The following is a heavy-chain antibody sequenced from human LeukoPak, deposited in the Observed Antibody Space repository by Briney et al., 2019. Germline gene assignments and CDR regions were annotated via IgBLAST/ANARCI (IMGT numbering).Heavy chain of an antibody. J-gene: IGHJ3*02. D-gene: IGHD6-13*01. CDR1: GGTFSSYA. CDR2: IIPIFGTA. CDR3: ARIPTSYSSSWYPAFDI. V-gene: IGHV1-69*13. Sequence: SVKVSCKASGGTFSSYAISWVRPAPGQGLEWMGGIIPIFGTANYAQKFQGRVTITADESTSTAYMELSSLRSEDTAVYYCARIPTSYSSSWYPAFDIWGQGTMVTVSS.